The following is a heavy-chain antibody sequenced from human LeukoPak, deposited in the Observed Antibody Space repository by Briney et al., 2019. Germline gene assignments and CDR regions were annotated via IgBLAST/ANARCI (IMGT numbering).Heavy chain of an antibody. D-gene: IGHD3-3*01. CDR2: IYHSGSP. CDR3: ARPISSQEYFGVVID. V-gene: IGHV4-38-2*01. CDR1: GYSISSASY. Sequence: SETLSLTCAVSGYSISSASYWGWIRQPPGKGLEWIGNIYHSGSPYYNPSLKSRVTISVDTSKNQFSLKLSSVTAADTAVYYCARPISSQEYFGVVIDWVQGTLVTVSS. J-gene: IGHJ4*02.